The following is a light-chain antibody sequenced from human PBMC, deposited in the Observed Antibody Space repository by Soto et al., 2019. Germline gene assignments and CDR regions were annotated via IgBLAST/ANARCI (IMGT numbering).Light chain of an antibody. CDR2: DAS. CDR3: QQRSNWRWLT. Sequence: DIVMTQSPATLSVSPGERATLSCRASQSVDSNLAWYQQKPGQAPRLLIYDASTRATGIPARFSGSGSGTEFTLTISSLQSEDFAVYYCQQRSNWRWLTFGGGTKVDIK. V-gene: IGKV3-15*01. CDR1: QSVDSN. J-gene: IGKJ4*01.